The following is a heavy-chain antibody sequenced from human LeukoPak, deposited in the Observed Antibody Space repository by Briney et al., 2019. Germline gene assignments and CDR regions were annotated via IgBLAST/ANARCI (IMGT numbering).Heavy chain of an antibody. V-gene: IGHV3-21*01. CDR2: ISSTSAYI. J-gene: IGHJ5*01. CDR3: ARVAVSGPTGWFDS. CDR1: GYSFTSYW. D-gene: IGHD2-8*02. Sequence: GESLKISCKGSGYSFTSYWIGWVRQAPGKGLEWVSSISSTSAYIYYADSVKGRFTISRDNVDNVVYLQMNSLGAEDTAVYYCARVAVSGPTGWFDSWGQGTLVIVSS.